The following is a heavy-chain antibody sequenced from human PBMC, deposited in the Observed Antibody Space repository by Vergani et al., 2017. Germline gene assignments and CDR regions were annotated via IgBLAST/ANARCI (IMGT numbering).Heavy chain of an antibody. V-gene: IGHV1-69*18. D-gene: IGHD3-3*01. Sequence: QVQLVQSGAEVKKPGSSVKVSCKASGGTFSSYAISWVRQAPGQGLEWMGRIIPIFGTANYAQKFQGRVTITADESTSTAYMELSSLRSEDTAVYYCARGSFWSGYYTDYYYYMDVWGKGTTVTVSS. CDR2: IIPIFGTA. CDR1: GGTFSSYA. CDR3: ARGSFWSGYYTDYYYYMDV. J-gene: IGHJ6*03.